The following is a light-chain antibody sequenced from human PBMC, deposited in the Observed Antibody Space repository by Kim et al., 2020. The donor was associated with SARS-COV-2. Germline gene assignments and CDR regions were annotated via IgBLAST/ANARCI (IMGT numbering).Light chain of an antibody. J-gene: IGLJ2*01. CDR3: QTWDNGVVI. CDR2: QDR. V-gene: IGLV3-1*01. Sequence: VSPGQAAKIPCSGDKVGERDVSWYQQKPGQSPVLIIFQDRKRSSGIPGRFSGSNSGNRATLTITETQSVDEADYSCQTWDNGVVIFGGGTQLTVL. CDR1: KVGERD.